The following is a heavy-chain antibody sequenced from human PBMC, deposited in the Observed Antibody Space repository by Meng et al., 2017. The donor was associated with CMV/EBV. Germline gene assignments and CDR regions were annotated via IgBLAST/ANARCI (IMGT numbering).Heavy chain of an antibody. CDR2: IKPNSGGT. CDR3: VRDGELLLLFGELRNWFDP. J-gene: IGHJ5*02. D-gene: IGHD3-10*01. Sequence: ASVKVSCKASGYIFTCYYMHWVRQPPGQGLEWMGWIKPNSGGTNYAQKFQGRVTMNSDTSISTAYMELSRLRSDDTAVYYCVRDGELLLLFGELRNWFDPWGQGTLVTVSS. CDR1: GYIFTCYY. V-gene: IGHV1-2*02.